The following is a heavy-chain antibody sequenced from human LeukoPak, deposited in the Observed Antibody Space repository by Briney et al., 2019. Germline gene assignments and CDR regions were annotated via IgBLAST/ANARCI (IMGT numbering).Heavy chain of an antibody. CDR2: INPSGGST. CDR1: GYTFTGYY. V-gene: IGHV1-46*01. CDR3: ARVICSGGSCYPPTGADY. J-gene: IGHJ4*02. D-gene: IGHD2-15*01. Sequence: ASVKVSCKASGYTFTGYYMHWVRQAPGQGLGWMGMINPSGGSTTYAQSFQGRVTLTRDTSTSTVYMELISLRSEDTAVYYCARVICSGGSCYPPTGADYWGQGTLVTVSS.